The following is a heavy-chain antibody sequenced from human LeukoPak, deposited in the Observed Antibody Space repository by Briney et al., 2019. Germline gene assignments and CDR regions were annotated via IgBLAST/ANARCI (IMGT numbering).Heavy chain of an antibody. D-gene: IGHD6-6*01. J-gene: IGHJ4*02. Sequence: VASVKVSCKASGYTFTSYGISWVRQAPGQGLEWMGWISAYNGNTNYAQKLQGRVTMTTDTSTSTAYMELRSLRSDDTAVYYCARDDTLAARPRGRSDYWGQGTLVTVSS. CDR1: GYTFTSYG. V-gene: IGHV1-18*01. CDR3: ARDDTLAARPRGRSDY. CDR2: ISAYNGNT.